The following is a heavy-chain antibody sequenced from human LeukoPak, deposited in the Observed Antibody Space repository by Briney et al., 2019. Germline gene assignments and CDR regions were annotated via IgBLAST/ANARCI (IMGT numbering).Heavy chain of an antibody. Sequence: GGSLRLSCAASGFTFSDYYMSWIRQAPGKGLEWVSSISSSSSYIYYADSVKGRFTISRDNAKNSLYLQMNSLRAEDTAVYYCARDGLAGSSSDFDYWGQGTLVTVSS. CDR1: GFTFSDYY. J-gene: IGHJ4*02. CDR2: ISSSSSYI. CDR3: ARDGLAGSSSDFDY. V-gene: IGHV3-11*06. D-gene: IGHD6-6*01.